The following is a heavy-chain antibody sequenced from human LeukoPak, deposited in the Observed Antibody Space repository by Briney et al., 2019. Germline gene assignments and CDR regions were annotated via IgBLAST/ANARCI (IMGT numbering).Heavy chain of an antibody. D-gene: IGHD3-10*01. J-gene: IGHJ3*02. V-gene: IGHV3-23*01. CDR3: AKAVTYYYGSGSYGEAFDI. Sequence: GGSLRLSCAASGFTFSSYGMSWVRQAPGKGLEWVSAISGSGGSTYYADSVKGRFTISRDNSKNTLYLQMNSLRAEDTAVYYCAKAVTYYYGSGSYGEAFDIWGQGTMVTVSS. CDR1: GFTFSSYG. CDR2: ISGSGGST.